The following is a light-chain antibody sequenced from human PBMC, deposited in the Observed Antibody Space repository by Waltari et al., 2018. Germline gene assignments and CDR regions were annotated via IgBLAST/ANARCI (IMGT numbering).Light chain of an antibody. CDR2: KNN. CDR1: SGSVSSTSY. J-gene: IGLJ3*02. V-gene: IGLV8-61*01. CDR3: LVYMGSGIWV. Sequence: QTVVTQEPSLSVSPGGTVTLTCALSSGSVSSTSYVSWYQQSPGQTPRPLVYKNNLRSSGGPVRFSGSTLGNKAALTITGAQADDESDYYCLVYMGSGIWVFGGGTKLTVL.